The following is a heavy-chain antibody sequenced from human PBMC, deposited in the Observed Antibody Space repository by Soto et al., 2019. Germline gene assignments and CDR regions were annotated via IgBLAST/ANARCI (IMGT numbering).Heavy chain of an antibody. V-gene: IGHV3-23*01. Sequence: SGGSLRLSCAASGFTFSSYSMYWVRQAPGKGPEGVAGISAFSDSILYADSVEGRFTISRDNSKNTLYLQLNSLRADDTAVYFCAKKRRSGGDNWYFDSWGQGT. J-gene: IGHJ4*02. CDR3: AKKRRSGGDNWYFDS. D-gene: IGHD2-21*02. CDR2: ISAFSDSI. CDR1: GFTFSSYS.